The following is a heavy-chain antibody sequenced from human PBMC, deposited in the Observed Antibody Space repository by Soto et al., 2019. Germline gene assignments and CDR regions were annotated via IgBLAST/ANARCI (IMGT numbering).Heavy chain of an antibody. CDR2: IYYSGST. Sequence: SETLSLTCTVSGGSISSSSYYWGWIRQPPGKGLEWIGSIYYSGSTYYNPSLKSRVTISVDTSKNQFSLKLSSVTAADTAVYYCARLGILEWVVPAQPSTYYFDYWGQGTLVTVSS. CDR3: ARLGILEWVVPAQPSTYYFDY. J-gene: IGHJ4*02. V-gene: IGHV4-39*01. D-gene: IGHD3-3*01. CDR1: GGSISSSSYY.